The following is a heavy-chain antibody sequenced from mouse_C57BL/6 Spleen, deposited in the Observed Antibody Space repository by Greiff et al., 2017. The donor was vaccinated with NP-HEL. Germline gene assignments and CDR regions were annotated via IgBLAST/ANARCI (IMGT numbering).Heavy chain of an antibody. CDR2: ISGGGGNT. CDR3: ARNYDGYYGY. Sequence: EVKLVESGGGLVKPGGSLKLSCAASGFTFSSYTMSWVRQTPEKRLEWVATISGGGGNTYYPDSVKGRFTISRDNAKNTLYLQMSSLRSEDTALYYCARNYDGYYGYWGQGTTLTVSS. V-gene: IGHV5-9*01. D-gene: IGHD2-3*01. J-gene: IGHJ2*01. CDR1: GFTFSSYT.